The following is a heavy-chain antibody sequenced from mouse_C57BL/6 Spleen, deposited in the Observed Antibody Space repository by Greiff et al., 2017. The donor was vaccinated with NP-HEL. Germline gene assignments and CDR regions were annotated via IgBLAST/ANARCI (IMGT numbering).Heavy chain of an antibody. J-gene: IGHJ4*01. V-gene: IGHV1-82*01. CDR2: IYPGDGDT. Sequence: QVQLKESGPELVKPGASVKISCKASGYAFSSSWMNWVKQRPGKGLEWIGRIYPGDGDTNYNGKFKGKATLTADKSSSTAYMQLSSLTSEDSAVYFCARFFDPVMPMDYWGQGTSVTVSS. CDR3: ARFFDPVMPMDY. CDR1: GYAFSSSW. D-gene: IGHD2-13*01.